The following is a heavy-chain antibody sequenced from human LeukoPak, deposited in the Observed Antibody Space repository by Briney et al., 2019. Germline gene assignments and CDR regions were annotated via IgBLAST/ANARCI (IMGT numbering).Heavy chain of an antibody. D-gene: IGHD6-13*01. CDR1: GGSIRNYY. CDR2: IYYSGST. CDR3: ARVYYSSSYDYWYFDL. Sequence: SETLSLTCTVSGGSIRNYYWSWIRQPPGKGLEWIGYIYYSGSTNYNPSLKSRVTISVDTSKNQFPLKQSSVTAADTDVYYCARVYYSSSYDYWYFDLWGRGTLVTVSS. J-gene: IGHJ2*01. V-gene: IGHV4-59*01.